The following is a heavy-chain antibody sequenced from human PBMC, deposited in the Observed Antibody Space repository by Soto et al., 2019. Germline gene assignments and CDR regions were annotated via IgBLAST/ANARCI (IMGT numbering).Heavy chain of an antibody. CDR3: ARHAAHDSVWGKSDGSDY. J-gene: IGHJ4*02. CDR2: MYYSGAT. V-gene: IGHV4-39*01. Sequence: TLSLTCTVSGGSISSNSYYWDWIRQPPGKGLEWIGSMYYSGATYHNPSLQSRVTISVDTSKNQFSLHLSSVTAADTAVYYCARHAAHDSVWGKSDGSDYWGQGTLVTVSS. CDR1: GGSISSNSYY. D-gene: IGHD3-16*01.